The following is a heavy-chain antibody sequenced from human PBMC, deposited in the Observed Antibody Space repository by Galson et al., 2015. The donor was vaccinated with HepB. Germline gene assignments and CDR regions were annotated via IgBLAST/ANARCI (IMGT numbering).Heavy chain of an antibody. D-gene: IGHD2-15*01. CDR1: GFTFSSYA. Sequence: SLRLSCAASGFTFSSYAMSWVRQAPGKGLEWVSDITSGGGSTYYADSVKGRFTISRDNSKNTLYLQMNSLRAEDTAVYYCAKRSCSGGACYSIDNWGQGTLVTVSS. J-gene: IGHJ4*02. V-gene: IGHV3-23*01. CDR2: ITSGGGST. CDR3: AKRSCSGGACYSIDN.